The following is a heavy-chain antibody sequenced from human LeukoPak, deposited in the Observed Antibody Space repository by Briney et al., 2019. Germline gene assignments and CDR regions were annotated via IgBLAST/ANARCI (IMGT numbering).Heavy chain of an antibody. Sequence: GGSLRLSCAASGLTFSSYAMNWVRQSPGKGLEWVSTIRRSGGVTYYADSVRGRFTISRDDSKNTLYLQMNSLRAEDTAVYYCAKGVGTTSSHFHHWGQGTLVTVSS. D-gene: IGHD1-26*01. CDR1: GLTFSSYA. J-gene: IGHJ1*01. V-gene: IGHV3-23*01. CDR3: AKGVGTTSSHFHH. CDR2: IRRSGGVT.